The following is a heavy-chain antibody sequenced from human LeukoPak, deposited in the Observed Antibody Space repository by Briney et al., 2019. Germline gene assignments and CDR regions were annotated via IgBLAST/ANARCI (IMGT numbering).Heavy chain of an antibody. CDR2: IYYSGST. Sequence: PSETLSLTCTVSGGSISSHYWSWIRQPPGKGLEWIGNIYYSGSTYYNPSLKSRVTISVDTSKNQFSLKLSSVTAADTAVYYCARAAHYWYYDFWSGLPDKDAFDIWGQGTMVTVSS. J-gene: IGHJ3*02. CDR3: ARAAHYWYYDFWSGLPDKDAFDI. D-gene: IGHD3-3*01. CDR1: GGSISSHY. V-gene: IGHV4-59*11.